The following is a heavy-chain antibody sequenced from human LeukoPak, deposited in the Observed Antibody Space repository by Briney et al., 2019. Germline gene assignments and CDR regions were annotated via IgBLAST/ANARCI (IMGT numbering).Heavy chain of an antibody. V-gene: IGHV3-48*01. CDR2: IRSRDTGG. Sequence: PGGSLRLSRTPSGFPFSNDPMNWVRQAAGKGGEGLSNIRSRDTGGSYVDSVRGRFTISRDDAKNSLFLQMNNLRVEDTAIYYCARDHNYAFDYWGQGILVTVSS. CDR3: ARDHNYAFDY. J-gene: IGHJ4*02. CDR1: GFPFSNDP. D-gene: IGHD3-16*01.